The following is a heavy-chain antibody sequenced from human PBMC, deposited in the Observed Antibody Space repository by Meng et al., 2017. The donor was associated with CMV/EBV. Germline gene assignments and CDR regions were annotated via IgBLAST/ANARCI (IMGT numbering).Heavy chain of an antibody. J-gene: IGHJ5*02. Sequence: HRRGVLLKPSEAPALTCAIAVGSSSGTYWSWIRQPPERGGHWRGEINHSGSTNYNPSLKFRVTIAVDMSKNQSSLKLRSVTAADKAVYYCARGVGGWFDPWGQGTLVTVFS. CDR1: VGSSSGTY. CDR3: ARGVGGWFDP. D-gene: IGHD1-26*01. V-gene: IGHV4-34*01. CDR2: INHSGST.